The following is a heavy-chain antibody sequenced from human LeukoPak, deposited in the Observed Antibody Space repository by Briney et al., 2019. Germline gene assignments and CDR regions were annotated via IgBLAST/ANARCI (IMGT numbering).Heavy chain of an antibody. J-gene: IGHJ2*01. V-gene: IGHV1-24*01. CDR2: SDPEDGET. Sequence: ASVKVSCKVSGSTLSDLSIHWVRQAPGKGLEYVGGSDPEDGETFHAQNFQGRVTMTEDTATDTAYMELSGLRSEDTALYYCVTDRARLFWYFHVWGRGTLVTVSS. CDR3: VTDRARLFWYFHV. D-gene: IGHD2-21*02. CDR1: GSTLSDLS.